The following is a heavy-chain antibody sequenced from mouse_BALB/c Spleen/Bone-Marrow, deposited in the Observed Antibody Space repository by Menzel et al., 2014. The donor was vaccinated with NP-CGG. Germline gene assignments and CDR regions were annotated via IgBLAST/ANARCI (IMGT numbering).Heavy chain of an antibody. V-gene: IGHV1S81*02. CDR1: GYTFTNYF. J-gene: IGHJ1*01. CDR3: TRSGYYGYGWYFDV. Sequence: QVQLKQSGAELVKPGAPVKLSCRVSGYTFTNYFVYWVKQRPGQGLEWIGEINPSNDTPNFNEKFKSKATLTVDKSSSTAYMQLSSLTSEDSAVYYCTRSGYYGYGWYFDVWGAGTTVTVSS. CDR2: INPSNDTP. D-gene: IGHD1-2*01.